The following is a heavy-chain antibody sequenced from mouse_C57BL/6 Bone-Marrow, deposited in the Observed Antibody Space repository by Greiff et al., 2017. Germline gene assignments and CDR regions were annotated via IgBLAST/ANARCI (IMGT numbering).Heavy chain of an antibody. CDR2: IYPRSGNT. CDR3: ARGYGYLFAY. Sequence: QVQLQQPGAELAMPGASVKLSCKASGYTFTSYGISWVKQRTGQGLEWIGEIYPRSGNTYYNEKFKGKATLTVDKSSSTAYMELRSLISEDSAVYFCARGYGYLFAYWGQGTLVTVSA. V-gene: IGHV1-81*01. J-gene: IGHJ3*01. CDR1: GYTFTSYG. D-gene: IGHD2-2*01.